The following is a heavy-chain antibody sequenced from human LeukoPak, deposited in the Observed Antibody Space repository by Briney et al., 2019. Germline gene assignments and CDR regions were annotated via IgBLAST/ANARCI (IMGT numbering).Heavy chain of an antibody. V-gene: IGHV3-21*01. CDR1: GFTFSSYS. Sequence: PGGSLRLSCAASGFTFSSYSMNWVRQAPGKGLEWVSSISSSSSYIYYADSVKGRFTISRDNAKNSLYLQMNSLRAEDTAVYYCAREARGSGSYYNVDWGQGTLVTVSS. CDR3: AREARGSGSYYNVD. J-gene: IGHJ4*02. CDR2: ISSSSSYI. D-gene: IGHD3-10*01.